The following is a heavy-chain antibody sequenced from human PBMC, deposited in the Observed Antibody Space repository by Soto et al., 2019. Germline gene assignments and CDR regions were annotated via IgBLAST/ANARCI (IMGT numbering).Heavy chain of an antibody. CDR1: GFTFRNYG. CDR3: TRDVSSRYFGL. CDR2: IWYDGSNK. Sequence: ESGGGVVQPGRSLRLSCAASGFTFRNYGMHWVRQAPGKGLEWVALIWYDGSNKFYIDSVKGRFTISRDNSKSTLHLQMNSLRAEDTAVYYRTRDVSSRYFGLWGRGSLVTVSS. J-gene: IGHJ2*01. V-gene: IGHV3-33*01.